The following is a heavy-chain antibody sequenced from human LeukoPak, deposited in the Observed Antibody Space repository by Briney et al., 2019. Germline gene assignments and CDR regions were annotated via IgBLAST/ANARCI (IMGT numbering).Heavy chain of an antibody. CDR3: AREKSSGYNNYYMDV. V-gene: IGHV4-39*07. D-gene: IGHD2-15*01. CDR1: GGSISSSSYY. Sequence: SETLSLTCTVSGGSISSSSYYWGWIRQPPGKGLEWIGSIYYSGSTYYNPSLKSRVTISVDTSKNQFSLKLSSVTAADTAVYYCAREKSSGYNNYYMDVWGKGTTVSVSS. CDR2: IYYSGST. J-gene: IGHJ6*03.